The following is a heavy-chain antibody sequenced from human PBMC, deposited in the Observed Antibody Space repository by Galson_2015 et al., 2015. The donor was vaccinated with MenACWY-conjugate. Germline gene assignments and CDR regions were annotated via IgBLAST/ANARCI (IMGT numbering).Heavy chain of an antibody. CDR1: GFTFSSYW. CDR2: INQDGSQK. Sequence: SLRLSCAASGFTFSSYWMTWVRQAPGKGLEWVANINQDGSQKYYVASVRGRFTISRDNAKNSLYLQMNSLRAEDTAVYYCARRVNVVRTVIDAFDVWGQGTMVTVSS. CDR3: ARRVNVVRTVIDAFDV. D-gene: IGHD3-10*01. V-gene: IGHV3-7*03. J-gene: IGHJ3*01.